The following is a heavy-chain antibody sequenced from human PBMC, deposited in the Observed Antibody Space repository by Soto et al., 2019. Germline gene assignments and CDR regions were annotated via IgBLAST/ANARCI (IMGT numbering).Heavy chain of an antibody. V-gene: IGHV4-34*01. CDR2: INHSGST. CDR3: ARGEASGGAFDI. CDR1: GGSFSGYY. D-gene: IGHD2-21*01. Sequence: PSETLSLTCAVYGGSFSGYYWSWIRQPPGKGLEWIGEINHSGSTNYNPSLKSRVTISVDTSKNQFSLKLSSVTAADTAVYYCARGEASGGAFDIWGQGTMVTVSS. J-gene: IGHJ3*02.